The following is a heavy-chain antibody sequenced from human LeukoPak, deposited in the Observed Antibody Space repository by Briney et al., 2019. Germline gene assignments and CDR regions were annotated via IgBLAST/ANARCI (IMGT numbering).Heavy chain of an antibody. D-gene: IGHD3-22*01. CDR1: GFTVSSNY. CDR2: IYSGGST. V-gene: IGHV3-53*04. Sequence: GGSLRLSCSACGFTVSSNYRSWVRQAPGKGLEGFSLIYSGGSTYYADSVKGRFTISRHNSKNTLYLQMNSLRAEDTAVYYCARAGYYYDSSGYYYDYWGQGTLVTVSS. CDR3: ARAGYYYDSSGYYYDY. J-gene: IGHJ4*02.